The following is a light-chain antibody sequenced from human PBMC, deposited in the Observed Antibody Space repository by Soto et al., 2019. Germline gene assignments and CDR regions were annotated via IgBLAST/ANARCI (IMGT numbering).Light chain of an antibody. J-gene: IGLJ1*01. CDR1: SSDVGAYNY. V-gene: IGLV2-11*01. CDR3: CSYAGSYTYV. CDR2: DVT. Sequence: QSALTQPRSVSGSPGQSVTISCTGTSSDVGAYNYVSWYQQHPDNAPKLILYDVTKRPSGVPDRFSGSKSGNTASPTISGLQAEDEAGYYCCSYAGSYTYVFGTGTKLTVL.